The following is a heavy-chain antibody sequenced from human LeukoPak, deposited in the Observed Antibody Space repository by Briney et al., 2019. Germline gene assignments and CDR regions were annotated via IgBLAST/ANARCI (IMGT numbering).Heavy chain of an antibody. J-gene: IGHJ4*02. Sequence: PGGSLRLSCAASGFTFRNYWMSWVRQAPGTGLEWVANIKQDGSDRNYVTSVRGRFTISRDNSRSTLYLQMNSLRPEDTAIYYCAREGYYGSGSPPSLYFDYWGQGTLVTVSS. CDR3: AREGYYGSGSPPSLYFDY. V-gene: IGHV3-7*01. CDR2: IKQDGSDR. CDR1: GFTFRNYW. D-gene: IGHD3-10*01.